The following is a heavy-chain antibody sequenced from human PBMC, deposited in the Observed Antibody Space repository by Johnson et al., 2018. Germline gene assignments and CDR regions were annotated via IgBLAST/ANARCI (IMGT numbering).Heavy chain of an antibody. J-gene: IGHJ6*03. Sequence: QVQLVESGGGLVQPGGSLRLSCAASGFTFSSYGMHWVRQAPGKGLEWVAVIWYDGRNKYYADSVKGRFTISRDNSKNTLYLQMNSLRAEDTAVYYCAAARLPLFYYYYYMDVWGKGTTVTVSS. CDR1: GFTFSSYG. CDR3: AAARLPLFYYYYYMDV. D-gene: IGHD2-15*01. V-gene: IGHV3-33*08. CDR2: IWYDGRNK.